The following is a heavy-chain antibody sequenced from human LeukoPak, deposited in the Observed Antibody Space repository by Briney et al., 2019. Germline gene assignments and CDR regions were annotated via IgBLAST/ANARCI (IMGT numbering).Heavy chain of an antibody. CDR2: ISSTSTSI. V-gene: IGHV3-21*01. J-gene: IGHJ5*02. Sequence: GGSLRLSYAASGFSFGSSTINWVRQAPGKGLEWVSSISSTSTSINYADSVRGRFTISRDNAKNLLYLQMSSLSAEDTAVYYCARPLEVDLWGQGTLVTVSS. CDR1: GFSFGSST. CDR3: ARPLEVDL.